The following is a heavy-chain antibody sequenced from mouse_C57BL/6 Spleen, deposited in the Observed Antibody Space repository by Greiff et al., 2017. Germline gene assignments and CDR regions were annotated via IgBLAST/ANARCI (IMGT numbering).Heavy chain of an antibody. J-gene: IGHJ2*01. CDR1: GYAFTNYL. V-gene: IGHV1-54*01. Sequence: VQLKESGAELVRPGTSVKVSCKASGYAFTNYLIEWVKQRPGQGLEWIGVINPGSGGTNYNEKFKGKATLTADKSSSTAYMQLSSLTSEDSAVYFCARSAIYYGNYGGFDYWGQGTTLTVSS. D-gene: IGHD2-1*01. CDR3: ARSAIYYGNYGGFDY. CDR2: INPGSGGT.